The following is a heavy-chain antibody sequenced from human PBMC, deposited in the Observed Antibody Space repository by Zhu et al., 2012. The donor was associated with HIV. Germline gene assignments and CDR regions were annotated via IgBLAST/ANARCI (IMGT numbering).Heavy chain of an antibody. Sequence: QVQLQESGPGLVKPSETLSLTCTVSGGSVSSGSYYWSWIRQPPGKGLEWIGYIYYSGSTNYNPSLKSRVTISVDTSKNQFSLKLSSVTAADTAVYYCARGNDGYGYGSDRFLWDYVGQGTLVTGLL. CDR1: GGSVSSGSYY. J-gene: IGHJ4*02. V-gene: IGHV4-61*01. D-gene: IGHD5-18*01. CDR3: ARGNDGYGYGSDRFLWDY. CDR2: IYYSGST.